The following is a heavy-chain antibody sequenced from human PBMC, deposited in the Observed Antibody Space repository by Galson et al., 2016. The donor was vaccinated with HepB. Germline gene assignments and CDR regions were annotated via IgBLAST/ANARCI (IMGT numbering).Heavy chain of an antibody. CDR3: ARGGQQLPQDL. D-gene: IGHD2-2*01. CDR2: ISVYSGKT. J-gene: IGHJ5*02. V-gene: IGHV1-18*01. Sequence: SVKVSCKASGYTFKEFGINWIRQAPGQGLEWLGWISVYSGKTVYAQSVQDRVTLTTDTSSSTAYMELRSLKFDDSAVYYCARGGQQLPQDLWGQGSLVTVSS. CDR1: GYTFKEFG.